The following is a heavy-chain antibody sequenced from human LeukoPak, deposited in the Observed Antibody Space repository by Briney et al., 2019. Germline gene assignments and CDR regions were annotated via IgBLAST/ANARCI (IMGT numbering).Heavy chain of an antibody. CDR2: INPNSGGT. CDR1: GYTFTGYY. CDR3: ARHRSGWLQSSFDY. Sequence: GASVKVSCKASGYTFTGYYMHWVRQAPGQGLEWMGWINPNSGGTNYAQQFQGRVTMTRDTSISTAYMELSRLRSDDTAVYYCARHRSGWLQSSFDYWGQGTLVTVSS. V-gene: IGHV1-2*02. J-gene: IGHJ4*02. D-gene: IGHD5-24*01.